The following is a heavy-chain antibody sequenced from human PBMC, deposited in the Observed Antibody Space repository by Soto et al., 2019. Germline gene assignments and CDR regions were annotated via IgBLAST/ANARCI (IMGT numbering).Heavy chain of an antibody. CDR2: IYYSGST. CDR3: ARHSRRPNVLPFLEGCRWFDP. D-gene: IGHD3-3*01. V-gene: IGHV4-39*01. CDR1: GGSISSSSYY. Sequence: KTSETLSLTCTVSGGSISSSSYYWGWIRQPPGKGLEWIGSIYYSGSTYYNPSLKSRVTISVDTSKNQFSLKLSSVTAADTAVYYCARHSRRPNVLPFLEGCRWFDPWGQGTLVTVSS. J-gene: IGHJ5*02.